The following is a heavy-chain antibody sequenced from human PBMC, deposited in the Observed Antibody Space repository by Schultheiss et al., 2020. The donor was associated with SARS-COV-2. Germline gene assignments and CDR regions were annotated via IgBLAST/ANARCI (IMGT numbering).Heavy chain of an antibody. V-gene: IGHV3-30*07. CDR2: ISYDGSNK. J-gene: IGHJ3*02. CDR3: ARQGRSSSWSPGRPDVFDI. Sequence: GGSLRLSCAASGFTFSSYAMHWVRQAPGKGLEWVAVISYDGSNKYYADSVKGRFTISRDNSKNTLYLHMNSLRAEDTAVYYCARQGRSSSWSPGRPDVFDIWGQGTMVTVSS. D-gene: IGHD6-19*01. CDR1: GFTFSSYA.